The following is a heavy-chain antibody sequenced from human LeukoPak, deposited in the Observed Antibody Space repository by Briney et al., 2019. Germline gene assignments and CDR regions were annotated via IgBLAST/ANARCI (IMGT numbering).Heavy chain of an antibody. Sequence: SETLSLTCTVSGGSISSGGYYWSWIRQPPGKGLEWIGYIYHSGSTYYNPSPKSRVTISVDRSKNQFSLKLSSVTAADTAVYYCAREGVVGVTPDAFDIWGQGTMVTVSS. J-gene: IGHJ3*02. CDR3: AREGVVGVTPDAFDI. CDR2: IYHSGST. CDR1: GGSISSGGYY. V-gene: IGHV4-30-2*01. D-gene: IGHD4-23*01.